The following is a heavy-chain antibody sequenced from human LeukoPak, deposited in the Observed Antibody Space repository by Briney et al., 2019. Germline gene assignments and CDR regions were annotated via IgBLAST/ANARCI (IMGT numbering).Heavy chain of an antibody. CDR2: IIPIFGTA. Sequence: SVKVSCKASGGTFSSYAISWVRQVPGQGLEWMGGIIPIFGTANYAQKFQGRVTITTDESTSTAYMELSSLRSEDTAVYYCARDGGSSWYRPGQNWFDPWGQGTLVTVSS. CDR1: GGTFSSYA. CDR3: ARDGGSSWYRPGQNWFDP. D-gene: IGHD6-13*01. V-gene: IGHV1-69*05. J-gene: IGHJ5*02.